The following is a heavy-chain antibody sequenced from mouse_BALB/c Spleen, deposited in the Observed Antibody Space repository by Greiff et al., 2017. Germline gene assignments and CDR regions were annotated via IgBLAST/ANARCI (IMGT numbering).Heavy chain of an antibody. CDR1: GYTFTSYW. CDR3: ARAYYGNYGPMDY. Sequence: QVQLQQSGAELAKPGASVKMSCKASGYTFTSYWMHWVKQRPGQGLEWIGYINPSTGYTEYNQKFKDKATLTADKSSSTAYMQLSSLTSEDSAVYYCARAYYGNYGPMDYWGQGTSVTVSS. D-gene: IGHD2-10*01. V-gene: IGHV1-7*01. J-gene: IGHJ4*01. CDR2: INPSTGYT.